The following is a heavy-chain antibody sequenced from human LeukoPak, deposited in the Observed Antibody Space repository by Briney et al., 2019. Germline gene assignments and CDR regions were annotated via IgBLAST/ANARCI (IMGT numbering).Heavy chain of an antibody. V-gene: IGHV3-21*01. Sequence: KPGGSLRLSCAASGFTFSSYSMNWVRQAPGKGLEWVSSISSSSSYIHYADSVKGRFTISRDNAKNSLYLQMNSLRAEDTAVYYCARGPGDYGDYQLFFDYWGQGTLVTVSS. CDR2: ISSSSSYI. J-gene: IGHJ4*02. CDR1: GFTFSSYS. CDR3: ARGPGDYGDYQLFFDY. D-gene: IGHD4-17*01.